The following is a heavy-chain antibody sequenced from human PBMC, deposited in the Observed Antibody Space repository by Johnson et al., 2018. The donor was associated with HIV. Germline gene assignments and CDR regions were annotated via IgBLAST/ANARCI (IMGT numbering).Heavy chain of an antibody. V-gene: IGHV3-20*04. J-gene: IGHJ3*02. D-gene: IGHD3-10*02. CDR1: GFTFDDYG. Sequence: MLLVESGGGVVRPGGSLRLSCAASGFTFDDYGMSWVRQAPGKGLEWVSGINWNGGSTGYADSVKGRFTISRDNAKNSLSLQMNILTAEDTAVYYFARAPDVRGFDAFDIWGQGTMVTVSS. CDR2: INWNGGST. CDR3: ARAPDVRGFDAFDI.